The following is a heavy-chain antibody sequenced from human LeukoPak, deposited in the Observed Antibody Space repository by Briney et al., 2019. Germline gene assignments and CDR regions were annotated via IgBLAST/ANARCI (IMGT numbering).Heavy chain of an antibody. CDR2: IYYSGST. CDR3: ARHNIHYYYGSGSYPDY. CDR1: GGSISSYY. Sequence: PSETLSLTCTVSGGSISSYYWSWIRQPPGKGLEWIGYIYYSGSTNYNPSLKSRVTISVDTSKNQFSLKLSSVTAADTAVYYCARHNIHYYYGSGSYPDYWGQGTLVTVSS. D-gene: IGHD3-10*01. V-gene: IGHV4-59*08. J-gene: IGHJ4*02.